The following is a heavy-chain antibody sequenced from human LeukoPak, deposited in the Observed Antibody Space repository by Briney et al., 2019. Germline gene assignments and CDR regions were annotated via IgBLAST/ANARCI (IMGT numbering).Heavy chain of an antibody. CDR1: GGSISSGDYY. Sequence: PSETLSLTCTVSGGSISSGDYYRSWIRQPPGKGLEWIGYIYYSGSTNYNPSLKSRVTISVDTSRNQFSLKLSSVTAADTAVYYCARDYDSSGYIDPWGQGTLVTVSS. CDR3: ARDYDSSGYIDP. D-gene: IGHD3-22*01. V-gene: IGHV4-30-4*01. CDR2: IYYSGST. J-gene: IGHJ5*02.